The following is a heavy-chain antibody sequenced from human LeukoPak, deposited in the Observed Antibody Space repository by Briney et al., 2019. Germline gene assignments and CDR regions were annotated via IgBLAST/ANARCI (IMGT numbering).Heavy chain of an antibody. CDR2: ISGSGGRI. J-gene: IGHJ6*02. CDR3: AKNEYSSSSRGLNYYYGMDV. D-gene: IGHD6-6*01. Sequence: PGGSLRLSCAGSGFTFSSYAMSWARQAPGKGLEWVSTISGSGGRIYYADSVKGRFTISRDNSKNTLYLQMNSLRAEDTAVYYCAKNEYSSSSRGLNYYYGMDVWGQGTTVTVSS. CDR1: GFTFSSYA. V-gene: IGHV3-23*01.